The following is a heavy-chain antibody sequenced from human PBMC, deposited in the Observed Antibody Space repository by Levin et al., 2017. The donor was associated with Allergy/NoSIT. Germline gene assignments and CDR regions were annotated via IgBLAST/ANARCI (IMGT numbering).Heavy chain of an antibody. J-gene: IGHJ4*02. V-gene: IGHV4-31*03. Sequence: SETLSLTCTVSGGSISGGGYHWTWIRQHPEKGLEWIGYIYYSGSTFYNPSLKSRLLISVDTSTNQFSLNVSSVTAADTAVYYCAREDGSTFDFWGQGALVTVAS. CDR3: AREDGSTFDF. D-gene: IGHD2-2*03. CDR2: IYYSGST. CDR1: GGSISGGGYH.